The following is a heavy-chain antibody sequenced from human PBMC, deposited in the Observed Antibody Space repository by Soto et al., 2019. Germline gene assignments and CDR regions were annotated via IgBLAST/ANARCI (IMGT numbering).Heavy chain of an antibody. Sequence: QVQLQQWGAGLLKPSETLSLTCAVYGGSFSGYYWSWIRQPPGKGLEWIGEINHSGSTNYNPSLKSRVTISVDTSKNQFSLKLSSVTAADTAMYYCARGQFSGSSSFFYRGSYYSSNWFDPWGQGTLVTVSS. CDR1: GGSFSGYY. CDR2: INHSGST. J-gene: IGHJ5*02. CDR3: ARGQFSGSSSFFYRGSYYSSNWFDP. D-gene: IGHD1-26*01. V-gene: IGHV4-34*01.